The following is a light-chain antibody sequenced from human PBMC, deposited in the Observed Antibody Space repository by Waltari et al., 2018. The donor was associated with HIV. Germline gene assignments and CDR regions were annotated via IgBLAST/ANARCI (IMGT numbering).Light chain of an antibody. CDR1: KLGDKY. J-gene: IGLJ2*01. Sequence: SYELTQPPSVSVSPGQTASITCSGDKLGDKYACWYQQKPGPSPVLVIYQDSKRPSGIPERFSGSNSGNTATLTISGTQAMDEADYYCQAWDSSTVVFGGGTKLTVL. CDR2: QDS. V-gene: IGLV3-1*01. CDR3: QAWDSSTVV.